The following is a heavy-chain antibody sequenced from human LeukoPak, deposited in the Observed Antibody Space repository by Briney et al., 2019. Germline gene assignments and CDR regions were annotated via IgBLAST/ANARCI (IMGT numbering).Heavy chain of an antibody. CDR1: GFTVSSNY. CDR2: IYSGGST. Sequence: GGSLRLSCAASGFTVSSNYMSWVRQAPGKGLEWVSVIYSGGSTYYADSVKGRFTISRDNSKNTLYLRMNSLRAEGTAVYYCARDHMTADYGDFYGMDVWGQGTTVTVSS. V-gene: IGHV3-53*01. CDR3: ARDHMTADYGDFYGMDV. J-gene: IGHJ6*02. D-gene: IGHD4-17*01.